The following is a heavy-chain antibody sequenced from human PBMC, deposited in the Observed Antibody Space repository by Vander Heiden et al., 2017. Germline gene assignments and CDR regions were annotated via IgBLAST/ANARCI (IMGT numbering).Heavy chain of an antibody. J-gene: IGHJ4*02. D-gene: IGHD3-16*02. V-gene: IGHV3-21*01. CDR2: IRSSSSYI. CDR1: GFTFSRHR. CDR3: AREGKESLYYDYVWGSYRD. Sequence: EVQQVESGGGLVKPGGALILSFAGSGFTFSRHRLHWVRQAPGKGLGLVETIRSSSSYIYYAESMKGRFTISRNNAKNSLYLQMKRRRAEDTAGYYCAREGKESLYYDYVWGSYRDWSQGTLVTVSS.